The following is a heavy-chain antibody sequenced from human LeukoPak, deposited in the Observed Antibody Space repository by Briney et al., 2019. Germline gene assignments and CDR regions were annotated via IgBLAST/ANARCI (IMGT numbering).Heavy chain of an antibody. CDR1: GFTFSSYG. CDR2: IWYDGSNK. V-gene: IGHV3-33*01. D-gene: IGHD3-22*01. CDR3: ARDSTMIVARPDAFDI. Sequence: GGSLRLSCAASGFTFSSYGMHWVRQAPGKGLEWVAVIWYDGSNKYYADSVKGRFTISRDNSKNTLYLQMNSLRAEDTAVYYCARDSTMIVARPDAFDIWGQGTMVNVSS. J-gene: IGHJ3*02.